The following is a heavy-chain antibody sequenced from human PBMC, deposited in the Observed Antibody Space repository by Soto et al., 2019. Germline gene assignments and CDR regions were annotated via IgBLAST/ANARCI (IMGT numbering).Heavy chain of an antibody. Sequence: GASVKVSCKASGYTFTSYAMHWLRQAPGQRLEWMGWINAGNGNTKYSQKFQGRVTITRDTSASTAYMGLSSLRSGDTAVYYCARVMDLPRSRFGVVIKGYGMDVWGQGTTVTVSS. CDR3: ARVMDLPRSRFGVVIKGYGMDV. CDR1: GYTFTSYA. V-gene: IGHV1-3*01. CDR2: INAGNGNT. J-gene: IGHJ6*02. D-gene: IGHD3-3*01.